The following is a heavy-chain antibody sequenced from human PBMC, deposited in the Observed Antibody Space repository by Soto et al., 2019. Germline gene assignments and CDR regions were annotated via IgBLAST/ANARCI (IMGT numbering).Heavy chain of an antibody. J-gene: IGHJ6*02. V-gene: IGHV4-39*01. CDR2: IYYSGYT. CDR1: VGSISSTGYY. Sequence: QRQLQESGPGLVKPSETLSLTCTDSVGSISSTGYYWGGIRQPTGKGRGWIGSIYYSGYTYYNPSLKSRVTISVDTSKNQFSLKLSSVTAADTAVYYCARHDGPLGVGYYYDMDVWGQGTTVTVSS. CDR3: ARHDGPLGVGYYYDMDV.